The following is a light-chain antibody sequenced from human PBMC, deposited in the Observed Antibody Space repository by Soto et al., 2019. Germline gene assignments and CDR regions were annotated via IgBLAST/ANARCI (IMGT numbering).Light chain of an antibody. J-gene: IGKJ5*01. V-gene: IGKV3-11*01. CDR3: QQRRNGPRLT. Sequence: EIVLTQSPATLSLSPGERATLSCRASQSVSSYLAWYQQKPGQAPRLLIYDASNRATGIPARFSGSGSGTAFTLTTSSLEPDDDSAYYCQQRRNGPRLTFGQGTRLEI. CDR2: DAS. CDR1: QSVSSY.